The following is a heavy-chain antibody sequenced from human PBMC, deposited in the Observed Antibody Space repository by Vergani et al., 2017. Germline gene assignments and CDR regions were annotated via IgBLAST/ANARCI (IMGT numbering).Heavy chain of an antibody. CDR1: GAAIKDFY. V-gene: IGHV4-59*04. J-gene: IGHJ3*01. D-gene: IGHD3-10*01. CDR2: ISSSGSP. Sequence: QVQLQESGPGLVKPSETLSLTCTVSGAAIKDFYWGFIRQPPGKGLEWIGSISSSGSPYYNPTLKSRLAFSVDTSKNLFSLRLKSVTATDTGMYYCARPVGPSAIADGYHVWGQGTMVTVS. CDR3: ARPVGPSAIADGYHV.